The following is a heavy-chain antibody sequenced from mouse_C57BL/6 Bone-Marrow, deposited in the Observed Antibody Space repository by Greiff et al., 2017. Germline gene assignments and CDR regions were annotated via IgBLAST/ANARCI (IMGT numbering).Heavy chain of an antibody. J-gene: IGHJ3*01. V-gene: IGHV1-81*01. CDR3: ARGKDYYDYLAWVAY. Sequence: VQLVESGAELARPGASVKLSCKASGYTFTSYGISWVKQRTGQGLEWIGEIYPRSGNTYYNEKFKGKATLTADKSSSTAYMELRSLTSEDSAVYFCARGKDYYDYLAWVAYWGQGTLVTVSA. CDR1: GYTFTSYG. D-gene: IGHD2-4*01. CDR2: IYPRSGNT.